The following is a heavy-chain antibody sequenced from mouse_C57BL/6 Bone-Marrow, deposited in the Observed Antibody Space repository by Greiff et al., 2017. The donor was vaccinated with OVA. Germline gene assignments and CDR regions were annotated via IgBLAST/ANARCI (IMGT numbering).Heavy chain of an antibody. CDR2: ITHSGET. V-gene: IGHV12-3*01. Sequence: KLEESGPGLVKPSQSLFLTCSITGFPITSGYYWTWIRQSPGKPLEWMGYITHSGETFYNPSLQSPISITRETSKNQFFLQLNSVTTEDTAMYYCAGDSGYDAMDYWGQGTSVTVSS. CDR1: GFPITSGYY. J-gene: IGHJ4*01. CDR3: AGDSGYDAMDY.